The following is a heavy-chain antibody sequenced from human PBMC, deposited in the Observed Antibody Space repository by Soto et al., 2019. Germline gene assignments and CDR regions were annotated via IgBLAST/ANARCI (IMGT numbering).Heavy chain of an antibody. V-gene: IGHV4-59*01. CDR3: ARVRSSSWSFDYGMDV. Sequence: QAQLQESGPGLVKPSETLSLTCTVSGGSISGYYWSWIRQPPGKGLEWIAYIYYSGSTNYNPSLQSRVTISVDTSKNQFSLKLTSLTAADTAVYYCARVRSSSWSFDYGMDVWGQGTTVTVSS. D-gene: IGHD6-13*01. CDR2: IYYSGST. CDR1: GGSISGYY. J-gene: IGHJ6*02.